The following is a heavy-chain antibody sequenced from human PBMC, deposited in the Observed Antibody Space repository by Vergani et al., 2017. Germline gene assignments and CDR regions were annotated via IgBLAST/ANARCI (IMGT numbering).Heavy chain of an antibody. CDR3: ARLCGRDSSGSKYFDY. CDR1: GYSFTNYW. CDR2: IHPADSDT. Sequence: EVQLVQSGAEVKKPGESLKISCQISGYSFTNYWIGWVRQMSGKGLEWMGIIHPADSDTRYSPSFQGQVTISVDKSISTAYLQRSSLRASDSAMYYCARLCGRDSSGSKYFDYWGQGTLVTVSS. V-gene: IGHV5-51*01. J-gene: IGHJ4*02. D-gene: IGHD3-22*01.